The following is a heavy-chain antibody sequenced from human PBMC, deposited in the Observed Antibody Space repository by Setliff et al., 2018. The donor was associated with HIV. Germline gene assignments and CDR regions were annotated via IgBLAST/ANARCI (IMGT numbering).Heavy chain of an antibody. D-gene: IGHD6-19*01. Sequence: SETLSLTCAVYGGSFSGYYWSWIRQSPGKGLEWIGYIYYSGSSYYDPSLQSRITMSVETSMNQFSLRLTSVTAADTAIYYCARTIQPSSSPFDFWDQGMLVTVSS. CDR1: GGSFSGYY. CDR2: IYYSGSS. J-gene: IGHJ4*02. V-gene: IGHV4-34*09. CDR3: ARTIQPSSSPFDF.